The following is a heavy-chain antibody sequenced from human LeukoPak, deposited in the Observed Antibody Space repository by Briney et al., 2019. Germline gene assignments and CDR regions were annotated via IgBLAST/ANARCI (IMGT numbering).Heavy chain of an antibody. CDR2: ISLRGRT. CDR1: GGSITTTNF. V-gene: IGHV4-4*02. D-gene: IGHD3-9*01. CDR3: ARGSVRYFDWLPNWFDP. Sequence: PSETLSLTCGVSGGSITTTNFWSWVRQPPGGGLEWIGEISLRGRTQYNPSLKSRVNISIDESKNHLYLSLASVTAADTAVYYCARGSVRYFDWLPNWFDPWGQGTRVTVSS. J-gene: IGHJ5*02.